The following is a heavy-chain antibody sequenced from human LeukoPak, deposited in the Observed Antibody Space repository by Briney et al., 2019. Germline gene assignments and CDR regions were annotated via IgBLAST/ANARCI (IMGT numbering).Heavy chain of an antibody. CDR2: INPNSGGT. D-gene: IGHD3-22*01. V-gene: IGHV1-2*02. J-gene: IGHJ3*02. CDR1: GYTFTGYY. Sequence: ASVKVSCKASGYTFTGYYMHWVRQAPGQGLEWMGWINPNSGGTNYAQKFQGRVTMTRDTSISTAYMELSRLRSDDTAVYYCARGEVSVYYRGPNGGPRNAFNIWGQGTMVTVSS. CDR3: ARGEVSVYYRGPNGGPRNAFNI.